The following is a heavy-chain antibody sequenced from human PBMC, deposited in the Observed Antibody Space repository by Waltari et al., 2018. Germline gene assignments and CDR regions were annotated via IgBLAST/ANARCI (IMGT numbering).Heavy chain of an antibody. CDR3: ARDRGRGLYLDT. D-gene: IGHD2-15*01. CDR1: GDSTSSTYW. CDR2: VHGSGRT. J-gene: IGHJ4*02. V-gene: IGHV4-4*02. Sequence: QLQESGQGLVKPSGTLSLICAVSGDSTSSTYWWSWVRQTPGKGLEWIGQVHGSGRTNYNPSFAGRVTMSLDTSAYHFALKLTSATAADTALYFCARDRGRGLYLDTWGQGTLVTVSP.